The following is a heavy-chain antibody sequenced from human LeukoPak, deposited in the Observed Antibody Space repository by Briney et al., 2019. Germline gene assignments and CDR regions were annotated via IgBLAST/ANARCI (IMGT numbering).Heavy chain of an antibody. CDR1: GFTFSIYA. J-gene: IGHJ3*02. V-gene: IGHV3-21*01. Sequence: PGGSLRLSCAASGFTFSIYAMNWVRQAPGKGLEWVSSISTSSSYIYYADSVKGRFTISRDNAKNSLYLQMNSLRAEDTAVYYCARAEYYDFWSGYHDAFDIWGQGTMVTVSS. D-gene: IGHD3-3*01. CDR2: ISTSSSYI. CDR3: ARAEYYDFWSGYHDAFDI.